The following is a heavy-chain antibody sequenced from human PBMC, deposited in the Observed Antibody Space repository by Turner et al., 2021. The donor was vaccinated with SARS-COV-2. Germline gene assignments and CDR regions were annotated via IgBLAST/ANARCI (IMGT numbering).Heavy chain of an antibody. CDR3: ARGGEFQLLHYYGMDV. CDR2: ISSGGNT. V-gene: IGHV3-66*01. CDR1: GFTVSSNY. Sequence: EVQLLGAGGGLAKPGGSLRLSCAASGFTVSSNYMSWVRQAPGKGLEWVSVISSGGNTYYADSVKGRFTISRDNSKNTLYLQMNSLRAEDTAVYYCARGGEFQLLHYYGMDVWGQGTTVTVSS. D-gene: IGHD2-2*01. J-gene: IGHJ6*02.